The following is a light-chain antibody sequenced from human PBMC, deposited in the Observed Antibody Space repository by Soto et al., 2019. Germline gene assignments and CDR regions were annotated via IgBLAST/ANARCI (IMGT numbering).Light chain of an antibody. J-gene: IGLJ1*01. CDR2: NNN. V-gene: IGLV1-44*01. CDR3: TAWDDSLDGYL. CDR1: SSNIGRNT. Sequence: QSVLTQPPSASGTPGQRVTISCSGSSSNIGRNTVNWYQQLPGTAPKLLIYNNNQRPSGVPDRFSASKSATSASLAISGLQSEDDADYYCTAWDDSLDGYLFGTGTKVTVL.